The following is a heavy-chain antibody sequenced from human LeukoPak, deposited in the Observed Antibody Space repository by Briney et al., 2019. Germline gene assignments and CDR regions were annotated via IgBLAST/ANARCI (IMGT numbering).Heavy chain of an antibody. CDR1: GYTFTSYA. CDR3: ARGGAYYDSPGAFDI. J-gene: IGHJ3*02. CDR2: INAGNGNT. V-gene: IGHV1-3*01. Sequence: ASVKVSCKASGYTFTSYAMHWVRQAPGQRLEWMGWINAGNGNTKYSQKFQGRVTITRDTFASTAYMELSSLRSEDTAVYYCARGGAYYDSPGAFDIWGQGTMVTVSS. D-gene: IGHD3-22*01.